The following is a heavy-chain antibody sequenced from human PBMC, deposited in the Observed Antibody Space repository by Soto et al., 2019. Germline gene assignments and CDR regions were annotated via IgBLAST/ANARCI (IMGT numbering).Heavy chain of an antibody. Sequence: GGSLRLSCAASGFTFSSYGMHWVRQAPGKGLEWVAVISYEGSNKYYADSVKGRFTISRDNSKNTLYLQMNSLRAEDTAVYYCTKERGGLRFLEWFFDHWGQGTLVTVSS. V-gene: IGHV3-30*18. J-gene: IGHJ4*02. D-gene: IGHD3-3*01. CDR2: ISYEGSNK. CDR1: GFTFSSYG. CDR3: TKERGGLRFLEWFFDH.